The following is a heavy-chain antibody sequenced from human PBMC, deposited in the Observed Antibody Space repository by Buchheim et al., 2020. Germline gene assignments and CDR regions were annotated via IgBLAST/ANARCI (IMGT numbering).Heavy chain of an antibody. V-gene: IGHV3-33*01. CDR1: GFTFSSYG. CDR2: IWYDGSNK. CDR3: ARGLWFGDPSALNY. D-gene: IGHD3-10*01. J-gene: IGHJ4*02. Sequence: QVQLVESGGGVVQPGRSLRLSCAASGFTFSSYGMHWVRQAPGKGLEWVAVIWYDGSNKYYADSVKGRFTISRDNSKNTLYLQMNSLRAEDTAVYYCARGLWFGDPSALNYWGQGTL.